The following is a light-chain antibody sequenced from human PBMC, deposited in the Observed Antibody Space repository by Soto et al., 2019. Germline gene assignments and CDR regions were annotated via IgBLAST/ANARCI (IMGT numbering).Light chain of an antibody. Sequence: DIQMTQSPSSLSASLGDRVTITCRASQSISTYLNWYQQKPGKAPKLLIYAASSLQSGVPSRFSGSGSGTDFTLTISSLQPDDFATYYCQQYKSFSLTFGGGTRVEVK. CDR2: AAS. CDR3: QQYKSFSLT. CDR1: QSISTY. J-gene: IGKJ4*01. V-gene: IGKV1-39*01.